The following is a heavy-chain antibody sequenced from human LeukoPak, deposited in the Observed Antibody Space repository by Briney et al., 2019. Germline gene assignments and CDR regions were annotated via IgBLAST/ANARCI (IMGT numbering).Heavy chain of an antibody. D-gene: IGHD1-26*01. J-gene: IGHJ4*02. V-gene: IGHV3-30-3*01. CDR1: GFTFSSYA. CDR3: AKALATLGAY. Sequence: GGSLRLSCAASGFTFSSYAMHWVRQAPGKGLEWVAVISYDGSNKYYADSVKGRFTISRDNSKNTLYLQMNSLRAEDTAVYYCAKALATLGAYWGQGTLVTVSS. CDR2: ISYDGSNK.